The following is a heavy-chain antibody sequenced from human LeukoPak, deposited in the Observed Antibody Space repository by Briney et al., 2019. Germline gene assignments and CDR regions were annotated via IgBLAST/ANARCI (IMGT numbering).Heavy chain of an antibody. V-gene: IGHV4-59*01. D-gene: IGHD3-10*01. Sequence: SETLSLTCTVSGGSISSYYWSWIRQPPGKGLEWIGYIYYSGSTNYNPSLKSRVTISVDTSKNQFSLKLSSVTAVDTAVYYCARGTGEFDYWGQGTLVTVSS. CDR2: IYYSGST. CDR1: GGSISSYY. CDR3: ARGTGEFDY. J-gene: IGHJ4*02.